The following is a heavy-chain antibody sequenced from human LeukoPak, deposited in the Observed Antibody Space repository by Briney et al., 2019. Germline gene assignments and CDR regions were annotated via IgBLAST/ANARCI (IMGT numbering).Heavy chain of an antibody. D-gene: IGHD3-10*01. CDR3: TRDGRPYYYGSGSRSWFDP. CDR2: IRSKAYAGTT. V-gene: IGHV3-49*04. Sequence: GGSLRLSCAASGFTFSSYWMSWVRQAPGKGLEWVGFIRSKAYAGTTEYAASVKGRFTISRDDSKSIAYLQMNSLKTDDTAVYYCTRDGRPYYYGSGSRSWFDPWGQGTLVTVSS. J-gene: IGHJ5*02. CDR1: GFTFSSYW.